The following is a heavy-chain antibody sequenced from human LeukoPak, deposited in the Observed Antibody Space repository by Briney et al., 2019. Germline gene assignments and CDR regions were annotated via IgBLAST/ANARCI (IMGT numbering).Heavy chain of an antibody. J-gene: IGHJ4*02. CDR3: ARHPSVATFDY. D-gene: IGHD5-12*01. Sequence: GESLEISCKGSGYSFTSYWIGWVRQMPGKGLEWMGIIYPGDSDTRYSPSFQGQVTISADKSIGTAYLQWSSLKASDTAMYYCARHPSVATFDYWGQGTLVTVSS. V-gene: IGHV5-51*01. CDR1: GYSFTSYW. CDR2: IYPGDSDT.